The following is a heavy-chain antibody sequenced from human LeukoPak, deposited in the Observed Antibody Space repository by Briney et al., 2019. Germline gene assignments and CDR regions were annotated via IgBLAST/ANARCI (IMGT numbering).Heavy chain of an antibody. CDR3: ERQEYGDYELGYFDY. D-gene: IGHD4-17*01. Sequence: RSETLSLSCTVSSGSISSRSCYWGWVRQPPGKGREWIGSIYYSGGTYYNPSLKSLIGISVDTSKNQYSLKLSSMSAADTAVIYCERQEYGDYELGYFDYWGQGILVTVSS. V-gene: IGHV4-39*01. J-gene: IGHJ4*02. CDR1: SGSISSRSCY. CDR2: IYYSGGT.